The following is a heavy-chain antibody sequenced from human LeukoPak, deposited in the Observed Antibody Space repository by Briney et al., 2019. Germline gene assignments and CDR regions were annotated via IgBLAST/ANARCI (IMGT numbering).Heavy chain of an antibody. V-gene: IGHV1-24*01. D-gene: IGHD3-10*01. CDR1: GYTLTELS. J-gene: IGHJ3*02. CDR2: FDPEDGET. CDR3: ATDLWFGELTNPNDAFDI. Sequence: GASVKVSCTVSGYTLTELSMHWVRQAPGKGLEWMGGFDPEDGETIYAQKFQGRVTMTEDTSTDTAYMELSSLRSEDTAVYYCATDLWFGELTNPNDAFDIWGQGTMVTVSS.